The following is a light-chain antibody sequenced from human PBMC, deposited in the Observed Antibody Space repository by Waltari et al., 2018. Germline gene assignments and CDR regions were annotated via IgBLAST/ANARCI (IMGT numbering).Light chain of an antibody. V-gene: IGLV2-11*01. CDR1: RSDVGGYNF. Sequence: QSALTQPRSVSGSPGQSVTISCTGTRSDVGGYNFVSWYQQRPGTAPQLIFSDVTKRPAGVPVRFSGSKSGNTASLPISGLQAEDEADYYCSSDAGNYVAFGGGTKLTVL. CDR2: DVT. CDR3: SSDAGNYVA. J-gene: IGLJ2*01.